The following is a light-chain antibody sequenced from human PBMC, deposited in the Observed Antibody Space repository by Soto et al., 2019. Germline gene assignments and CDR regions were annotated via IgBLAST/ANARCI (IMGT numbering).Light chain of an antibody. CDR1: QSVSSTY. CDR2: GAS. Sequence: EIVLTQSPGTLSLSPGERATLSCRASQSVSSTYLAWYQQKPGQAPRLLIYGASSRATGIPDRFSGSGSGTDFTLTISRLEPEDFAVYYCQQCDSSPRSFGGGTKVEIK. CDR3: QQCDSSPRS. V-gene: IGKV3-20*01. J-gene: IGKJ4*01.